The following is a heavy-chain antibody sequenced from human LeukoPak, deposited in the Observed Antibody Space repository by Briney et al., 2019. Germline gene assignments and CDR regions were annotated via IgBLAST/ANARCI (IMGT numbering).Heavy chain of an antibody. J-gene: IGHJ1*01. D-gene: IGHD2-15*01. CDR3: AREDYCSGGSCYSGYFQH. Sequence: PSETLSLTCTVSGASISSHYWSWIRQPPGKGLEWIGYIYYSGTTNYNPSLKSRVTISVDTSKNQFSPKPSSVTAADTAVYYCAREDYCSGGSCYSGYFQHWGQGTLVTVSS. CDR1: GASISSHY. V-gene: IGHV4-59*11. CDR2: IYYSGTT.